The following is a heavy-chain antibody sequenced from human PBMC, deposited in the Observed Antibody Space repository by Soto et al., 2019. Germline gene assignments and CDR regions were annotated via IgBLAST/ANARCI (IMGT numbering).Heavy chain of an antibody. CDR3: ARDMSGGTYNYYYGMDV. D-gene: IGHD1-26*01. J-gene: IGHJ6*02. CDR1: GFSFSSYA. CDR2: ISGSGSPT. V-gene: IGHV3-23*01. Sequence: GGSLRLSCAASGFSFSSYAMTWVRQAPGRGLQWVSAISGSGSPTYYADTVKGRITISRDNSKNTLYLQMNSLRADDTSVYFCARDMSGGTYNYYYGMDVWGQGTTVTVAS.